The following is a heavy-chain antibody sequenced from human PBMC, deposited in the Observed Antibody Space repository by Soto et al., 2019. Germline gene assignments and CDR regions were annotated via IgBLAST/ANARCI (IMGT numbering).Heavy chain of an antibody. J-gene: IGHJ4*02. CDR1: GGSISSGDYY. V-gene: IGHV4-30-4*01. CDR3: ARVERYHYDSSGSLDY. D-gene: IGHD3-22*01. Sequence: PSETLSLTCTVSGGSISSGDYYWSWIRQPPGKGLEWIGYIYYSGSTYYNPSLKSRVTISVDTSKNQFSLKLSSVTAADTAVYYCARVERYHYDSSGSLDYWGQGPLVTVYS. CDR2: IYYSGST.